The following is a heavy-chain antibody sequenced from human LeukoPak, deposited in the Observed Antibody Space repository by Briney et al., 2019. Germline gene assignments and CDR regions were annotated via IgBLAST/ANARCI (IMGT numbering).Heavy chain of an antibody. Sequence: PSETLSLTCTVSGGSISSYYWSWIRQPPGKGLEWIGYIYYSGSTNYNPSLKSRVTISVDTFKNQFSLKLSSVTAADTAVYYCARGRPGAEYFQHWGQGTLVTVSS. CDR3: ARGRPGAEYFQH. J-gene: IGHJ1*01. CDR2: IYYSGST. CDR1: GGSISSYY. V-gene: IGHV4-59*01.